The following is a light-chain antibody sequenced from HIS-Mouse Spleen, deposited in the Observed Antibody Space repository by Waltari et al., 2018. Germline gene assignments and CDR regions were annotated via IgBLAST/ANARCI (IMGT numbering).Light chain of an antibody. CDR3: CSYAGSSTFGV. J-gene: IGLJ3*02. CDR1: RSDVWSYNL. CDR2: EGS. Sequence: QSALTQPASVSGSPGQSITISCTGTRSDVWSYNLVPWYQQHPGKAPKLMIYEGSKRPSGVSNRFSGSKSGNTASLTISGLQAEDEADYYCCSYAGSSTFGVFGGGTKLTVL. V-gene: IGLV2-23*03.